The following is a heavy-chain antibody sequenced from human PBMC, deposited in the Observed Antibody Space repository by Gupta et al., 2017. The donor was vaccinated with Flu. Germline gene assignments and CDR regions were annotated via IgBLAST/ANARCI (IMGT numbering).Heavy chain of an antibody. CDR3: ARQALPYGDYVMVCEN. Sequence: PPGKGLEWSGYIYYSGSTNYNPSLKGRVTISVDTSKNQFSLKLSSVTAADTAVYYCARQALPYGDYVMVCENWGQGTLVTGSS. D-gene: IGHD4-17*01. CDR2: IYYSGST. J-gene: IGHJ4*02. V-gene: IGHV4-59*08.